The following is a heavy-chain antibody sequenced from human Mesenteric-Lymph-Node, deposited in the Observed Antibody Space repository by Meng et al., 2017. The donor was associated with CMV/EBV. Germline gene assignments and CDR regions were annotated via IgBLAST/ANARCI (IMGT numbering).Heavy chain of an antibody. CDR1: EFTFSNYW. Sequence: GGSLRLSCAASEFTFSNYWMHWVRQAPGKGLVWVTRINTDGSVKNYADSVKGRFTISRDNAKNTLYLEMNSPRAEDTAVYYCAVQGYSYGYYYGLDVWGQGTTVTVSS. CDR3: AVQGYSYGYYYGLDV. V-gene: IGHV3-74*01. J-gene: IGHJ6*02. D-gene: IGHD5-18*01. CDR2: INTDGSVK.